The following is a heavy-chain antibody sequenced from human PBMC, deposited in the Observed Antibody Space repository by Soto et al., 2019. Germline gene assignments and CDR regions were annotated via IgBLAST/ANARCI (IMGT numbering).Heavy chain of an antibody. CDR3: ARGFWATGGGNYYYSMDV. J-gene: IGHJ6*02. Sequence: QGLLQESGPRLVKASESLSLTCTVSGGPISSYSWSWIRQTPGKGLEWIGYLSYGGSPNYNPSLESRDTITINTTATQFSLKLKSLTAADTAVYYCARGFWATGGGNYYYSMDVWGQGTTVRVS. CDR1: GGPISSYS. CDR2: LSYGGSP. V-gene: IGHV4-59*13. D-gene: IGHD2-15*01.